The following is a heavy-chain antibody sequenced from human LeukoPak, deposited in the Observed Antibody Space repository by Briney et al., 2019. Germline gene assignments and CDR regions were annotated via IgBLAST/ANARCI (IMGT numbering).Heavy chain of an antibody. J-gene: IGHJ5*01. CDR2: ISGSGTNT. D-gene: IGHD6-13*01. Sequence: PGGSLRLSCAAPGFTFSSYAMSWVRQAPGKGLEWVSSISGSGTNTDYADSVKGRFTISRDNSKNTVNVQMNSLRAEDTAVYYCAKATSPVHSRNWFDSWGQGTLVTVSS. CDR3: AKATSPVHSRNWFDS. CDR1: GFTFSSYA. V-gene: IGHV3-23*01.